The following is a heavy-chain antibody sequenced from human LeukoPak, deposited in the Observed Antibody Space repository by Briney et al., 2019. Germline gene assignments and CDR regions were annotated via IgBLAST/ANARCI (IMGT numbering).Heavy chain of an antibody. V-gene: IGHV4-59*01. Sequence: SETLSLTCTVSGGSISSYYWSWIRQPPGKGLEWIGYINYSGSTNYNPSLKSRVTISVDTSKNQFSLKLSSVTAADTAVYYCARIYYDSRGYPDSWGQGTLVTVSS. CDR2: INYSGST. J-gene: IGHJ5*01. D-gene: IGHD3-22*01. CDR3: ARIYYDSRGYPDS. CDR1: GGSISSYY.